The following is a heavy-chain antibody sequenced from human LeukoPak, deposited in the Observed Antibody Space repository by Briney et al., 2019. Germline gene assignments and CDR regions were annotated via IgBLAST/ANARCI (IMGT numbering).Heavy chain of an antibody. CDR3: ARARDRSLDYGDYSPFGY. J-gene: IGHJ4*02. CDR1: GGTFSSYA. V-gene: IGHV1-69*06. Sequence: ASVKVSCKASGGTFSSYAISWVRQAPGQGLEWMGGIIPIFGTANYAQKFQGRVTITADKSTSTAYMELSSLRSEDTAVYYCARARDRSLDYGDYSPFGYWGQGTLVTVSS. D-gene: IGHD4-17*01. CDR2: IIPIFGTA.